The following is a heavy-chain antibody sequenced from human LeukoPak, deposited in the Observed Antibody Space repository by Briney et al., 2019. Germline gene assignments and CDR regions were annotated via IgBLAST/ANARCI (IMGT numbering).Heavy chain of an antibody. D-gene: IGHD6-13*01. CDR3: AKEEGSRYSSSWYLDSGCDY. J-gene: IGHJ4*02. CDR2: INSDGSST. CDR1: GFTFSSYW. Sequence: PGGSLRLSCAASGFTFSSYWMHWVRQAPGKGLVWVSRINSDGSSTSYADSVKGRFTISRDNSKNSLYLQMNSLRAEDTALYYCAKEEGSRYSSSWYLDSGCDYWGQGTLVTVSS. V-gene: IGHV3-74*01.